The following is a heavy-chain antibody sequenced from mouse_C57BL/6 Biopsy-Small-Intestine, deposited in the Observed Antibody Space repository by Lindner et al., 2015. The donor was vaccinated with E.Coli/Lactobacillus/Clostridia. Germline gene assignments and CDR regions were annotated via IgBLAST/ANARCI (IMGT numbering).Heavy chain of an antibody. J-gene: IGHJ2*01. CDR1: GYTFTDYN. CDR2: INPNNGGT. D-gene: IGHD2-1*01. Sequence: VQLQESGPELVKPGASVKIPCKASGYTFTDYNMDWVKQSHGKSLEWIGDINPNNGGTIYNQKFKGKATLTVDKSSSTAYMELRSLTSEDTAVYYCARKFLYGNYVLLDYWGQGTTLTVSS. V-gene: IGHV1-18*01. CDR3: ARKFLYGNYVLLDY.